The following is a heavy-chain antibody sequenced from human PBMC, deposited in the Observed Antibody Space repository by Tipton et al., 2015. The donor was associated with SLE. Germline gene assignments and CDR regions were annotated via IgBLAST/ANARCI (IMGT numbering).Heavy chain of an antibody. J-gene: IGHJ4*02. CDR2: IWYDGTSD. Sequence: SLRLSCVASGFTFGNFVMHWVRQAPGKGLEWVALIWYDGTSDYYADSVKGRFTISRDPSKNTLYLQMNSLRAEDTAVYYCAKDTDFDYWGQGSLVTVSS. V-gene: IGHV3-30*02. CDR1: GFTFGNFV. CDR3: AKDTDFDY.